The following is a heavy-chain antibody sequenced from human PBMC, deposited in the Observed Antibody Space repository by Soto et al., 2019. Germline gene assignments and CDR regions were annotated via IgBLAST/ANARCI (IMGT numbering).Heavy chain of an antibody. CDR1: GFTFSSYA. D-gene: IGHD1-26*01. CDR2: ISRSGGST. V-gene: IGHV3-23*01. Sequence: EVQLLESGGGLVQPGGSLRLSCAASGFTFSSYAMRWVRQAPGKGLEWVSAISRSGGSTYYADSVKGRFTISRDKSKNTLYLQMDSLRAEDTAVYYCAWDSCFYYWGQGTLGTVSS. CDR3: AWDSCFYY. J-gene: IGHJ4*02.